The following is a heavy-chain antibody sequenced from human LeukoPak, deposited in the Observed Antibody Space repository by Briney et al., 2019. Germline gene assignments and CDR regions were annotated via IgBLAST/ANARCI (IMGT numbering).Heavy chain of an antibody. D-gene: IGHD4-17*01. CDR1: GGSLSSYY. Sequence: SETLSLTCTVSGGSLSSYYWSWIRQPAGKGLEWIGRIYTSGSTNYKPSLKSRVTMSVDTSKNQFSLKMRSVTADDTAVYYCARVKDYGDYRDFDYWGQGTLVTVSS. V-gene: IGHV4-4*07. CDR3: ARVKDYGDYRDFDY. CDR2: IYTSGST. J-gene: IGHJ4*02.